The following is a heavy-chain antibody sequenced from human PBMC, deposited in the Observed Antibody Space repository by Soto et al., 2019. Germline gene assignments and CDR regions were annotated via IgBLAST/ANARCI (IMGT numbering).Heavy chain of an antibody. CDR3: ARGRSIMITFGGVIASDY. J-gene: IGHJ4*02. V-gene: IGHV1-2*04. CDR2: INPNSGGT. D-gene: IGHD3-16*02. CDR1: GYTFTGYY. Sequence: QVQLVQSGAEVKKPGASVKVSCKASGYTFTGYYMHWVRQAPGQGLEWMGWINPNSGGTNYAQKFQGWVTMTRDTSISTAYMELSRLRSDDTAVYYYARGRSIMITFGGVIASDYWGQGTLVTVSS.